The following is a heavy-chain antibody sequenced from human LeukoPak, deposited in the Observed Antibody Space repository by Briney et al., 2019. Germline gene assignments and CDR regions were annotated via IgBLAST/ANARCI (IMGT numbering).Heavy chain of an antibody. CDR1: GFTFSSYV. CDR3: AKGDYGDY. CDR2: ISGSGGST. Sequence: PGGSLRLSCAASGFTFSSYVMTWVRQAPGKGLEWVSAISGSGGSTYYADSVKGHFTISRGDSKKTLYLQMNSLRVEDTAIYYCAKGDYGDYWGQGTLVTVSS. D-gene: IGHD3-16*01. V-gene: IGHV3-23*01. J-gene: IGHJ4*02.